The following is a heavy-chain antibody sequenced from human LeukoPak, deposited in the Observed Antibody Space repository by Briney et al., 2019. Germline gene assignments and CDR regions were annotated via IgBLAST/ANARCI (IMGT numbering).Heavy chain of an antibody. J-gene: IGHJ6*02. V-gene: IGHV4-34*01. CDR3: ARGPVTTWTYYYYGMDV. CDR2: INHSGST. D-gene: IGHD4-17*01. Sequence: XXIRQPXXXXXXXXGEINHSGSTNYNPSLKSRVTISVDTSKNQFSLKLSSVTAADTAVYYCARGPVTTWTYYYYGMDVWGQGTTVTVSS.